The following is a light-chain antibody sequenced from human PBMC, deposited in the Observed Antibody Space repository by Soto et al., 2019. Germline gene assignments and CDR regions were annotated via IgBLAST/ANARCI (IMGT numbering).Light chain of an antibody. J-gene: IGLJ1*01. CDR3: QVWDGRSFQGV. Sequence: ELTQPPSVSVAPGQTASIACGGGNIGSKSVNWYQQRPGQAPVVVVYDDTDRPTGIPERFSGSNSGNTATLTISRVEAGDEADYYCQVWDGRSFQGVFGPGTKVTVL. CDR1: NIGSKS. CDR2: DDT. V-gene: IGLV3-21*02.